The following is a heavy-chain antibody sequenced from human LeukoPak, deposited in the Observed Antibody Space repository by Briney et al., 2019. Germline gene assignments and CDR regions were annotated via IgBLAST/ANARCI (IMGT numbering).Heavy chain of an antibody. V-gene: IGHV4-34*01. D-gene: IGHD2-8*01. CDR1: GGSFSGYY. Sequence: PSETLSLTCAVYGGSFSGYYWSWIRQPPGKGLEWIGEINHSGSTNYNPSLKSRVTISVDTSKNQFSLKLSSVTAADTAVYYCARGTIVLMVYAIRAGFDPWGQGTLVTVSS. CDR2: INHSGST. CDR3: ARGTIVLMVYAIRAGFDP. J-gene: IGHJ5*02.